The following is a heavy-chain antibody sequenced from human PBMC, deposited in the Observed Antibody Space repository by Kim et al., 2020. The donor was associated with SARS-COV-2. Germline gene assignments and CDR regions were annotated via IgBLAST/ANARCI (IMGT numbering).Heavy chain of an antibody. CDR3: ARQAGEWLVPGSFDY. CDR1: GGSISSSSYY. Sequence: SETLSLTCTVSGGSISSSSYYWGWIRQPPGKGLEWIGSIYYSGSTYYNPSLKSRVTISVDTSKNQFSLKLSSVTAADMAVYYCARQAGEWLVPGSFDYWGQGTLVTVSS. CDR2: IYYSGST. D-gene: IGHD6-19*01. V-gene: IGHV4-39*01. J-gene: IGHJ4*02.